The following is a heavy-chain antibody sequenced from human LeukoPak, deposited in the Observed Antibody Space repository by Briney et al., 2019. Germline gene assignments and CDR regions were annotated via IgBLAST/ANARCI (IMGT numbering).Heavy chain of an antibody. CDR3: ARGPQTTVTAYNWFDP. D-gene: IGHD4-17*01. CDR1: GYTFTGYY. V-gene: IGHV1-2*04. J-gene: IGHJ5*02. Sequence: GASVKVSCKASGYTFTGYYMHWVRQAPGQGLEWMGWINPNSGGTNYAQKFQGWVTMTRDTSISTAYMELSRLRSDDTAVYYCARGPQTTVTAYNWFDPWGQGTLVTVSS. CDR2: INPNSGGT.